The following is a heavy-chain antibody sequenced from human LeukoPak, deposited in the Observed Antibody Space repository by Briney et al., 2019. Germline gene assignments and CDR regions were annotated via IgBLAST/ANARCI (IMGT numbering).Heavy chain of an antibody. Sequence: PGGSLRLSCAASGFTFSSYSMNWVRQAPGKGLEWVSYISSSSSTIYYADSVKGRFTISRDNAKNSLYLQMNSLRAEDTAVYYCARGGSPPTRLTRYYYYMDVWGKGTTVTVSS. CDR1: GFTFSSYS. V-gene: IGHV3-48*01. D-gene: IGHD6-25*01. J-gene: IGHJ6*03. CDR3: ARGGSPPTRLTRYYYYMDV. CDR2: ISSSSSTI.